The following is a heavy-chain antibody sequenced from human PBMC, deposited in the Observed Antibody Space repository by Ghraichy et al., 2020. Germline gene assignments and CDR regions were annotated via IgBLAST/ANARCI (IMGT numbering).Heavy chain of an antibody. J-gene: IGHJ6*02. V-gene: IGHV4-61*01. CDR2: IYYSGYT. CDR1: GGSVSSGSYY. CDR3: ARSGLGWNDYYGMDV. D-gene: IGHD1-1*01. Sequence: SETLSLTCTVSGGSVSSGSYYWSWIRQPPGKGLEWIGYIYYSGYTNYNPSLKSRVTISVDTSKNQFSLQLKSVTAADTAVYYCARSGLGWNDYYGMDVWGQGTTVTVSS.